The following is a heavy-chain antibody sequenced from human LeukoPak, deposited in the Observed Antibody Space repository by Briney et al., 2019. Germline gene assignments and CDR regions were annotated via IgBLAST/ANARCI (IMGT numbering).Heavy chain of an antibody. Sequence: ASVKVSCKASGYTFTSYDINWVRQATGQGLEWMGWMNPNSGNTGYAQKFQGRVTMTRNTSISTAYMELSSLRSEDTAVYYCARGFSYCSGGSCYCYYYYMDVWGKGTTVTVSS. D-gene: IGHD2-15*01. CDR1: GYTFTSYD. J-gene: IGHJ6*03. CDR2: MNPNSGNT. CDR3: ARGFSYCSGGSCYCYYYYMDV. V-gene: IGHV1-8*01.